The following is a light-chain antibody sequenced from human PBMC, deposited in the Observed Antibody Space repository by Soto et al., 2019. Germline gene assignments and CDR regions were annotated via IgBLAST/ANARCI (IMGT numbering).Light chain of an antibody. Sequence: DIVLTQSPGTLSLSPGERATLSCRSSHSVSSNYLAWYQQKPGQAPRLLIYDVSSRATGIPDRFSGSGSGTELPLTISRLEPVDFAVYYCQQYGISPTFGQGTKVHIK. J-gene: IGKJ1*01. CDR1: HSVSSNY. CDR3: QQYGISPT. V-gene: IGKV3-20*01. CDR2: DVS.